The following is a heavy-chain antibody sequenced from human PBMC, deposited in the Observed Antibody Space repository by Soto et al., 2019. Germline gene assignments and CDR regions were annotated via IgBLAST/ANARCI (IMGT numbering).Heavy chain of an antibody. D-gene: IGHD6-19*01. Sequence: QVQLQESGPGLVKPSQTLSLTCTVSGGAISSGDYYWSWIRQPPGTGLDWIGYIYYSGSTYYNPALKSRVTLSVDTSKNQFSLKLSSVTAADTAVYYCARAGYSSGWYPYYYYGMEVGGQGTTVTVSS. CDR1: GGAISSGDYY. CDR2: IYYSGST. J-gene: IGHJ6*02. CDR3: ARAGYSSGWYPYYYYGMEV. V-gene: IGHV4-30-4*01.